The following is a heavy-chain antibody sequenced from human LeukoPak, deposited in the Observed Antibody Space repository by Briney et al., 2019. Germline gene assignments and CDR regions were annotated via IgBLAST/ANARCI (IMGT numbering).Heavy chain of an antibody. Sequence: ASVKVSFKASGYTFTSYAMHWVRQAPGQRLEWMGWINAGNGNTKYSQKFQGRVTITRDTSASTAYMELSSLRSEDTAVYYCARDRRCSSTSCYPYYYYGMDVWGQGTTVTVSS. V-gene: IGHV1-3*01. CDR1: GYTFTSYA. CDR2: INAGNGNT. J-gene: IGHJ6*02. CDR3: ARDRRCSSTSCYPYYYYGMDV. D-gene: IGHD2-2*01.